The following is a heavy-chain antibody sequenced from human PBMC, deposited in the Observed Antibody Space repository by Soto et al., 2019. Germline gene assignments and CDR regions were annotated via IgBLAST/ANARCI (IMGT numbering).Heavy chain of an antibody. CDR1: GFTFSDYA. Sequence: GSLRLSCAASGFTFSDYAMHWVLQAPGKGLEWVAIISFDGSNEHYADSVQGRFTISRDNSENTLYLQMNSLRADDTAVYYCARPAATVIFYSGMDVWGQGTTVTVSS. D-gene: IGHD4-17*01. V-gene: IGHV3-30-3*01. CDR2: ISFDGSNE. CDR3: ARPAATVIFYSGMDV. J-gene: IGHJ6*02.